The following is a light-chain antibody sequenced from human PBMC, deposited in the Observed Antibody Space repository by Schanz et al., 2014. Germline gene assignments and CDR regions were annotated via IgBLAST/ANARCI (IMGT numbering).Light chain of an antibody. Sequence: QSVLTQPPSVSGAPGQRVTISCTGSSSNIGAGYDVHWYQHLPGTAPKLLIYGNNNRPSGVPDRFSGSKSGNTASLTISGLQADNEAEYYCCSYAGSYTLVFGGGTKLTVL. CDR1: SSNIGAGYD. V-gene: IGLV1-40*01. CDR2: GNN. J-gene: IGLJ2*01. CDR3: CSYAGSYTLV.